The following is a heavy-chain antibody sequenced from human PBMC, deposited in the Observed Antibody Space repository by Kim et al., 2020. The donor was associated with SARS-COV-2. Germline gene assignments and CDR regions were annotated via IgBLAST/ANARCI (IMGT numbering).Heavy chain of an antibody. CDR1: GFTFSSYS. CDR2: ISSSSTI. D-gene: IGHD5-12*01. J-gene: IGHJ6*01. V-gene: IGHV3-48*02. CDR3: ARGGIVATISYYYYGMDV. Sequence: GGSLRLSCAASGFTFSSYSMNWVRQAPGKGLEWVSYISSSSTIYYADSVKGRFTISRDNAKNSLYLQMNSLRDEDTAVYYCARGGIVATISYYYYGMDV.